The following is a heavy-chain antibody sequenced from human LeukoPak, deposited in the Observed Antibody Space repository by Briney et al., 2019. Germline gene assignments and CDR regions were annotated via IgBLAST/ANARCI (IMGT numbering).Heavy chain of an antibody. CDR1: GFTFSSYS. V-gene: IGHV3-21*01. CDR3: ARDGEEYCSSTSCYWFDP. CDR2: ISSSSSYI. D-gene: IGHD2-2*01. J-gene: IGHJ5*02. Sequence: GGSLRLSCAASGFTFSSYSMNWVRQAPGKGLEWVSSISSSSSYIYYADSVKGRFTISRDNAKNSLYLQMNSLRAEDTAVYYCARDGEEYCSSTSCYWFDPWGQGTLVTVSS.